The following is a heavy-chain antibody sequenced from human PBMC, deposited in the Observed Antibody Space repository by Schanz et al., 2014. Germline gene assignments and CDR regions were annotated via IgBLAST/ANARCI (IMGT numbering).Heavy chain of an antibody. J-gene: IGHJ3*02. D-gene: IGHD5-18*01. CDR1: GYTFISYG. Sequence: QVQLVQSEAEVKKPGASVKVSCKASGYTFISYGIKWVRQAPGQGLEWMGWISAYNGHTDYALKLQGRVTMTTDTSTGTAYMELRSLRSDDTALYYCTRGGYSYALSAFDIWGQGTMVTVSS. CDR2: ISAYNGHT. V-gene: IGHV1-18*01. CDR3: TRGGYSYALSAFDI.